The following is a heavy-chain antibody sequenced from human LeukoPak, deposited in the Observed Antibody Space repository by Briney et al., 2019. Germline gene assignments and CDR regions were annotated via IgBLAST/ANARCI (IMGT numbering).Heavy chain of an antibody. J-gene: IGHJ5*02. CDR2: ISGSGGST. CDR1: GFTFSSHA. Sequence: GGSLRLSCAASGFTFSSHAMSWVRQAPGKGLEWVSAISGSGGSTYYADSVKGRFTIPRDNSKNTLYLQMNSLRAEDTAVYYCAKEGGKYMIVVVIYHWGQGTLVTVSS. D-gene: IGHD3-22*01. V-gene: IGHV3-23*01. CDR3: AKEGGKYMIVVVIYH.